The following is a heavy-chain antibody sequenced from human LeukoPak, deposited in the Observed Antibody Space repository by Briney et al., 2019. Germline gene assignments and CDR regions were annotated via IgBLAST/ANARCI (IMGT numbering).Heavy chain of an antibody. CDR1: GYTFTSYD. D-gene: IGHD2-2*02. CDR3: ARGSRYCSSTSCYNADY. CDR2: MNPNSGNT. Sequence: ASVKVSCKASGYTFTSYDINWVRQATGEGLEWMGWMNPNSGNTGYAQKFQGRVTMTRSTSISTAYMEVSSLRSEDTAVYYCARGSRYCSSTSCYNADYWGQGTLVTVSS. V-gene: IGHV1-8*01. J-gene: IGHJ4*02.